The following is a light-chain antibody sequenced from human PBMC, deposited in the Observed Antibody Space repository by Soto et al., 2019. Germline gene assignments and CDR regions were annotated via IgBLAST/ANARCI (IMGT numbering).Light chain of an antibody. CDR3: QQYDDWPLT. CDR1: QGVSKN. CDR2: GAS. Sequence: RVMTQSPDTLSLSTGERATLSCRASQGVSKNFAWYQQKRGQAPRLLIYGASTRAAGIPARFSGSGSGTEFNLTISSLQSEDFAVYYCQQYDDWPLTFGGGTKVDVK. V-gene: IGKV3-15*01. J-gene: IGKJ4*01.